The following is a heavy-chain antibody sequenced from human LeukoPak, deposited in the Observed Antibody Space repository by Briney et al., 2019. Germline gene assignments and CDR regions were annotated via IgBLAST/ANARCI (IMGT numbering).Heavy chain of an antibody. CDR2: IIPILGIA. J-gene: IGHJ4*02. CDR1: GGTFSSYS. V-gene: IGHV1-69*02. D-gene: IGHD1-1*01. CDR3: ARGISYNWFDY. Sequence: GASVKVSCKASGGTFSSYSISWVRQAPGQGLEWMGRIIPILGIANYAQKFQGRVTITADKSTSTAYMELSSLRSEDTAVYYCARGISYNWFDYWGQGTLVTVSS.